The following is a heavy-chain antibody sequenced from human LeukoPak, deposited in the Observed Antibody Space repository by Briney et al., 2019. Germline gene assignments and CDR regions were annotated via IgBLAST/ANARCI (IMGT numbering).Heavy chain of an antibody. D-gene: IGHD3-9*01. J-gene: IGHJ5*02. CDR3: ARDLDWGAFDA. Sequence: PGGSLRLSWAASGFTFSSYAMSWVRQAPGKGLDWVSSISGSGGSTYYADSVKGRFTISRDNSKNTLYLQMNSLRAEDTALYYCARDLDWGAFDAWGQGTLVTVSS. CDR2: ISGSGGST. V-gene: IGHV3-23*01. CDR1: GFTFSSYA.